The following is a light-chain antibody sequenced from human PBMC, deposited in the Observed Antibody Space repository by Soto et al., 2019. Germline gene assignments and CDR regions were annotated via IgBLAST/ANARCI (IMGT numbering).Light chain of an antibody. V-gene: IGLV2-14*01. CDR2: EVT. Sequence: QSALTQPSSVSGSPGQSITISCTGTSNDVGGYNYVSWYQQHPDKAPKLMIFEVTYRPSGVSNRFSGSKSGNTASLTISGLQAEDEADYYCSSYTSSSTHNYVFGTRTKVTVL. CDR3: SSYTSSSTHNYV. CDR1: SNDVGGYNY. J-gene: IGLJ1*01.